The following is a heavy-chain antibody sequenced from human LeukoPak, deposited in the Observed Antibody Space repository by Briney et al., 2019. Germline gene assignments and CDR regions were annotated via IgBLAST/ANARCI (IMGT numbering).Heavy chain of an antibody. CDR2: INPNSGGT. Sequence: GASVKVSCKASGYTFTDYYMHWVRQAPGQGLEWMGWINPNSGGTNYAQKFQGRVTMTRDTSISTAYMELSRLRSDDTAVYYCARGNYGSGSYGTHWGQGTLVTVSS. CDR3: ARGNYGSGSYGTH. V-gene: IGHV1-2*02. J-gene: IGHJ4*02. CDR1: GYTFTDYY. D-gene: IGHD3-10*01.